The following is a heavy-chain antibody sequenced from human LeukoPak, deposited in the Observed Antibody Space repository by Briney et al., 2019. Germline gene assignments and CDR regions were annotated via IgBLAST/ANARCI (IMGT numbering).Heavy chain of an antibody. J-gene: IGHJ3*01. V-gene: IGHV4-39*07. CDR2: IFYSGGT. Sequence: SETLSLTCTVSGGSINTPNYYWGWIRQTPGKGLEWIGNIFYSGGTYYSPSLTSRVTISLDTSKNQFSLKLSSVTAADTAVYYCARRVVGATTGDAFDVWGQGTMVTVSS. D-gene: IGHD1-26*01. CDR3: ARRVVGATTGDAFDV. CDR1: GGSINTPNYY.